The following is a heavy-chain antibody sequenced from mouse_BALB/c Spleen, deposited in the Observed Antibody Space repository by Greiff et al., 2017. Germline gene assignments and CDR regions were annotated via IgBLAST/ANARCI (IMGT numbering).Heavy chain of an antibody. V-gene: IGHV1S22*01. CDR2: IYPGSGST. D-gene: IGHD6-1*01. Sequence: LQQPGSELVRPGASVKLSCKASGYTFTSYWMHWVKQRPGQGLEWIGNIYPGSGSTNYDEKFKSKATLTVDTSSSTAYMQLSSLTSEDSAVYYCTRASHRFYWYFDVWGAGTTVTVSS. CDR1: GYTFTSYW. CDR3: TRASHRFYWYFDV. J-gene: IGHJ1*01.